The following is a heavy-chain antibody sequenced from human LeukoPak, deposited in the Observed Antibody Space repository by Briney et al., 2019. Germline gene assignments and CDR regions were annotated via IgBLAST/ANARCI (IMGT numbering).Heavy chain of an antibody. Sequence: GRSLRLACAASGFTFSDYGMHWVRQAPGKGLEWVAVISYDGSNKYYADSVKGRFTISRDNSKNTLYLQMNSLRAEDTAVYYCAKEYGSGSDYWGQGTLVTVSS. D-gene: IGHD3-10*01. CDR3: AKEYGSGSDY. CDR2: ISYDGSNK. CDR1: GFTFSDYG. J-gene: IGHJ4*02. V-gene: IGHV3-30*18.